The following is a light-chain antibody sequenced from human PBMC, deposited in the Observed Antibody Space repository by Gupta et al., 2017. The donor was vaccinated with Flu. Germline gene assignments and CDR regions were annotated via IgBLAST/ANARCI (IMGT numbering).Light chain of an antibody. CDR3: QRLDSNSDYVV. Sequence: GNTARCTRGESNVGSKGVDRYQQRTCPTPVLIIYDDRKGYTGVPEGFSAANDGNTATVTTSGVEAGEEADYYCQRLDSNSDYVVFGGGTRLTVL. V-gene: IGLV3-21*03. CDR2: DDR. J-gene: IGLJ2*01. CDR1: NVGSKG.